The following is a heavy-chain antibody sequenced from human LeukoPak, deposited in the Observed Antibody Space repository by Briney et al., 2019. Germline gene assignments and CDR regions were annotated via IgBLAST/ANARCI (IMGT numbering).Heavy chain of an antibody. Sequence: GGSLRLSCAASGFTFSSYSMNWVRQAPGKGLEWVSSISSSSSYTYYADSVKGRFTISRDNSKNTLYLQMNSLRAEDTAVYYCAKEHYDGSGHADYWGQGTLVTVSS. CDR1: GFTFSSYS. V-gene: IGHV3-21*04. J-gene: IGHJ4*02. D-gene: IGHD3-22*01. CDR3: AKEHYDGSGHADY. CDR2: ISSSSSYT.